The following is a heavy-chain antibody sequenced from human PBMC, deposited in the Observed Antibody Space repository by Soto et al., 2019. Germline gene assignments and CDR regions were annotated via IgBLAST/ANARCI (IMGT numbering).Heavy chain of an antibody. Sequence: ASVRVSCKASGYTFTSYGISWVRQAPGQGLEWMGWISAYNGNTNYAQKLQGRVTMTTDTSTSTAYMELRSLRSDDTAVYYCATKAASPHCQFDPWGQGTLVTVSS. CDR3: ATKAASPHCQFDP. CDR2: ISAYNGNT. CDR1: GYTFTSYG. J-gene: IGHJ5*02. V-gene: IGHV1-18*01. D-gene: IGHD2-15*01.